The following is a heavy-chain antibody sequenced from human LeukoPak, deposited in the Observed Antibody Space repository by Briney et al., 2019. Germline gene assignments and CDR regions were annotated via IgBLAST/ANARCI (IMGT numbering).Heavy chain of an antibody. CDR1: GFIVIDNY. CDR3: ARDLGQHCTSSTCYALGYAFDF. V-gene: IGHV3-66*01. J-gene: IGHJ3*01. Sequence: PGGSLRLSCAASGFIVIDNYMTWVRRTPGKGLEWVSLLSGGGRTYYADSVKGRFTISRDDSNNVLYLQMNNLRAEDTAVYYCARDLGQHCTSSTCYALGYAFDFWGQGTMVTVSS. CDR2: LSGGGRT. D-gene: IGHD2-2*01.